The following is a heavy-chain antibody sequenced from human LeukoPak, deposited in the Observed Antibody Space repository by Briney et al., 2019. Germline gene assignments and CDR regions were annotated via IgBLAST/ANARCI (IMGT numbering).Heavy chain of an antibody. V-gene: IGHV3-11*04. CDR1: GFTFSDYY. Sequence: GSLRLSCAASGFTFSDYYMGWIRQAPGKGLEWVSYISSSGSTIYYADSVKGRFTISRDNAKNSLYLQMNSLRAEDTAVYYCARVMTTVTPTAFDIWGQGTMVTVSS. D-gene: IGHD4-17*01. CDR3: ARVMTTVTPTAFDI. CDR2: ISSSGSTI. J-gene: IGHJ3*02.